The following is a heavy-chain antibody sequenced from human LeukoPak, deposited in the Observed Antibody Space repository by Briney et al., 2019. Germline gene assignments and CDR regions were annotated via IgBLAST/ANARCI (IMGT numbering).Heavy chain of an antibody. V-gene: IGHV4-39*07. J-gene: IGHJ3*02. D-gene: IGHD3-16*01. CDR1: GGSISSSSYY. CDR3: ATGLWAVHAFDI. Sequence: PSETLSLTCTVSGGSISSSSYYWGWIRQPPGKGLEWIGNIYYSGSTYYNPSLKSRVTISVDTSKNQFSLKLSSVTAADTAVYYCATGLWAVHAFDIWGQGTMVTVSS. CDR2: IYYSGST.